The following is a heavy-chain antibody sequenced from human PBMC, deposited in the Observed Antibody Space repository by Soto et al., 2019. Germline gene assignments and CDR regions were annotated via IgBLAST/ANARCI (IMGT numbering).Heavy chain of an antibody. D-gene: IGHD3-10*01. V-gene: IGHV4-59*01. J-gene: IGHJ3*02. CDR1: GGSISSYY. CDR3: ARDESGRPETI. Sequence: QVQLQESGPGLVKPSETLSLTCTVSGGSISSYYWSWVRQPPGKGLEWIAYIYNSGSTNYNPSLKGRVTISVDTSKNQFSLKLSSVTAADTAVYYCARDESGRPETIWGQGTMFTVSS. CDR2: IYNSGST.